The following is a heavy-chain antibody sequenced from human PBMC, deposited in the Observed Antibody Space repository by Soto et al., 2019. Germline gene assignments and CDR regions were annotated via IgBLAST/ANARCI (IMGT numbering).Heavy chain of an antibody. J-gene: IGHJ4*02. V-gene: IGHV4-61*01. CDR2: IYSSGST. D-gene: IGHD6-19*01. CDR1: GDSVSTGNKY. Sequence: QVQLQESGPGLVKPSETLSLTCTVSGDSVSTGNKYWIWSRQPPGKALEWIAYIYSSGSTNYNPSLKSRVTISRDTSKNQFSLKMTSVTAEDTAVYYCARSGGGSGWLGGQGTLVTVSS. CDR3: ARSGGGSGWL.